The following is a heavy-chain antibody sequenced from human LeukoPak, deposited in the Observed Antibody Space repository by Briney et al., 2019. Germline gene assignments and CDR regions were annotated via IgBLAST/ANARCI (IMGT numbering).Heavy chain of an antibody. CDR2: IDHGGSA. CDR3: ARRATTEDYFEY. V-gene: IGHV4-34*01. D-gene: IGHD4-11*01. J-gene: IGHJ4*02. CDR1: GGSFSGYF. Sequence: KPSKTLSLTCGVYGGSFSGYFWTWIRQPPGKGLEWIAEIDHGGSANYKPYLKSRLTLSVDTSKDQFSLKLTSVTAADTAVYYCARRATTEDYFEYWGQGTLVTASS.